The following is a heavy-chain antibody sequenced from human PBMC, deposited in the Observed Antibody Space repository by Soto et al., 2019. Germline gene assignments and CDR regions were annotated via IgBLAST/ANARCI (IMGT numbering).Heavy chain of an antibody. J-gene: IGHJ3*02. V-gene: IGHV4-30-2*01. CDR2: TYHSGST. Sequence: PSETMSLTCAASGGSISSGGYSWSWIRQPPGKGLEWIGYTYHSGSTYYNPSLKSRVTISVDRSKNQFSLKLSSVTAADTAVYYCAREDYDDSSGNIGAFDIWGQGTMVTVSS. D-gene: IGHD3-22*01. CDR1: GGSISSGGYS. CDR3: AREDYDDSSGNIGAFDI.